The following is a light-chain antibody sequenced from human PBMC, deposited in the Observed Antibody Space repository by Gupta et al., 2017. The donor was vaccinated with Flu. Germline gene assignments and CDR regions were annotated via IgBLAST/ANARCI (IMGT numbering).Light chain of an antibody. V-gene: IGKV1-5*03. Sequence: PSTLSASVGDRVTVTCRANESVSNWLFWFQQKTGTPPQSLINRASRLESGGPSRFCGGGCGTEFTTRIIILQHDDVATYYYQHNSNSPCTFGQWTRVEIK. J-gene: IGKJ1*01. CDR3: QHNSNSPCT. CDR2: RAS. CDR1: ESVSNW.